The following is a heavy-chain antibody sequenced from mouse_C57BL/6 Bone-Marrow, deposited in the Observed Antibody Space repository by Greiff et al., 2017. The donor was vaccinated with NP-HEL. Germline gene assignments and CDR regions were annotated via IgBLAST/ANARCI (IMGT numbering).Heavy chain of an antibody. D-gene: IGHD2-4*01. V-gene: IGHV1-19*01. Sequence: EVQRVESGPVLVKPGASVKMSCKASGYTFIDYYMNWVKQSHGKSLEWIGVINLYNGGTSYNQKFKGKATLTVDKSSSTAYMKLNSLTSEDSAVYYCARGRDYYDYDPFAYWGQGTLVTVSA. J-gene: IGHJ3*01. CDR2: INLYNGGT. CDR3: ARGRDYYDYDPFAY. CDR1: GYTFIDYY.